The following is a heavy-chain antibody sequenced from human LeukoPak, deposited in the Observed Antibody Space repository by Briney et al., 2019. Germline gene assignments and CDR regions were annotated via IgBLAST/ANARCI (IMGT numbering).Heavy chain of an antibody. Sequence: GGSLRLSCAASGFSFSNYGMGWVRQAPGKGLEWVSTISNTGHNTHYADSVQGRFTISRDNSKNTVYLQMNGLRADDTAIYYCAKDCCDYSPLDHWGQGTQVTVSS. CDR1: GFSFSNYG. CDR3: AKDCCDYSPLDH. V-gene: IGHV3-23*01. J-gene: IGHJ4*02. CDR2: ISNTGHNT. D-gene: IGHD2-15*01.